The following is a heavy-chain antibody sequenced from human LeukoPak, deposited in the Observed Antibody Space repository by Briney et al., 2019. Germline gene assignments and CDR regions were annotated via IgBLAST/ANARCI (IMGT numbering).Heavy chain of an antibody. J-gene: IGHJ4*02. CDR2: IYYSGST. D-gene: IGHD3-22*01. CDR1: GGSISSSSYY. Sequence: PSETLSLTCTVSGGSISSSSYYWGWIRQPPGKGLEWIGSIYYSGSTYYNPSLKSRVTISVDTSKNQFSLKLSSVTAADTAVYYCARATVNYYDSSGYYHYWGQGTLVTVSS. CDR3: ARATVNYYDSSGYYHY. V-gene: IGHV4-39*07.